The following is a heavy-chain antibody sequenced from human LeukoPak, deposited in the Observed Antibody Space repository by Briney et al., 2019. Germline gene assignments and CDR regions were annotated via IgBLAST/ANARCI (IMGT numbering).Heavy chain of an antibody. CDR2: IYHSGST. V-gene: IGHV4-4*02. CDR3: ARALYDSSGYYFDY. J-gene: IGHJ4*02. Sequence: GSLRLSCAASEFIFGSYWMNWVRRPPGKGLEWIGEIYHSGSTNYNPSLKSRVTISVDKSKNQFSLKLSSVTAADTAVYYCARALYDSSGYYFDYWGQGTLVTVSS. D-gene: IGHD3-22*01. CDR1: EFIFGSYW.